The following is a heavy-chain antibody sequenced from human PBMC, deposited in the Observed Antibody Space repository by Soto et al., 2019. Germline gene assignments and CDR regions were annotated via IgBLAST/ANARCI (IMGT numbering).Heavy chain of an antibody. J-gene: IGHJ6*02. V-gene: IGHV4-59*01. Sequence: QVQLQESGPGLVKPSETLSLTCTVSGGSISSYYWSWIRQPPGKGLEWIGYIYYSGSTNYNPSLKSRVTISVDTSKNQFSLKLSSVTAADTAVYYCARVTVGDYVWGSGPQYYYYGMDVWGQGTTVTVSS. CDR2: IYYSGST. CDR3: ARVTVGDYVWGSGPQYYYYGMDV. CDR1: GGSISSYY. D-gene: IGHD3-16*01.